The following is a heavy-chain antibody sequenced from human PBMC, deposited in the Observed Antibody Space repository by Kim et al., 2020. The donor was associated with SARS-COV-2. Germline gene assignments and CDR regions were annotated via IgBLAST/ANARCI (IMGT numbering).Heavy chain of an antibody. CDR1: GFTFSSYS. Sequence: GGSLRLSCAASGFTFSSYSMNWVRQAPGKGLEWVSSISSSSSYIYYADSVKGRFTISRDNAKNSLYLQMNSLRAEDTAVYYCARVLRYCSSTSCYDYWGQGTLVTVSS. CDR2: ISSSSSYI. J-gene: IGHJ4*02. V-gene: IGHV3-21*01. D-gene: IGHD2-2*01. CDR3: ARVLRYCSSTSCYDY.